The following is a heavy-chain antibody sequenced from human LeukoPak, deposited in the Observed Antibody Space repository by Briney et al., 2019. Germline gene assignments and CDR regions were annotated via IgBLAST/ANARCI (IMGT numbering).Heavy chain of an antibody. CDR1: GFTVSSNY. D-gene: IGHD3-3*01. V-gene: IGHV3-66*01. J-gene: IGHJ6*02. CDR3: ARDLRSEYYYYGMDV. CDR2: IYSGGST. Sequence: HPGGSLRLSCAASGFTVSSNYMSWVRQAPGKGLEWVSVIYSGGSTYYADSVKGRFTISRDNSKNTLYLQMNSLRAEDTAVYYCARDLRSEYYYYGMDVWGQGTTVTVSS.